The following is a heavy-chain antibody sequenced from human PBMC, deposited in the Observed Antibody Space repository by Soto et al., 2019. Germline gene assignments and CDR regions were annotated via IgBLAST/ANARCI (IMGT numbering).Heavy chain of an antibody. CDR1: GWSISSYY. CDR2: IYYRANP. J-gene: IGHJ4*02. Sequence: PSETLSLTCTVSGWSISSYYWSWIRQPPGKGLEWIGYIYYRANPNYNPSLKSRVTISQDTSKNQFSLKLSSVTAADTAVYYCARHYGDGYYYLDYWGQGTLVT. D-gene: IGHD1-26*01. CDR3: ARHYGDGYYYLDY. V-gene: IGHV4-59*08.